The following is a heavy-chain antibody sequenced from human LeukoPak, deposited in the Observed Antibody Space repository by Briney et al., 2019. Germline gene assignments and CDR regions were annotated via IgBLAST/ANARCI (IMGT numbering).Heavy chain of an antibody. CDR3: ARGSLLWFGELSPMFDY. J-gene: IGHJ4*02. CDR1: GGSISSYY. Sequence: SETLSLTCTVSGGSISSYYWSWIRQPPGKRLEWIGYIYYSGSTNYNPSLKSRVTISVDTSKNQFSLKLSSVTAADTAVYYCARGSLLWFGELSPMFDYWGQGTLVTVSS. D-gene: IGHD3-10*01. V-gene: IGHV4-59*01. CDR2: IYYSGST.